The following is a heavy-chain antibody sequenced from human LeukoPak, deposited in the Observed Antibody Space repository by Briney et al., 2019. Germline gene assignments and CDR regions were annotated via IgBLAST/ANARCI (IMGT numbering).Heavy chain of an antibody. Sequence: SETLSLTCAVYGGSFSGYYWSWIRQPPGKGLEWIGEINHSGSTNYNPSLKSRVTISVDRSKNQFSVKLSSVTAADTAVYYCARGDSSGYRFWGQGTLVTVSS. J-gene: IGHJ4*02. D-gene: IGHD3-22*01. CDR1: GGSFSGYY. V-gene: IGHV4-34*01. CDR2: INHSGST. CDR3: ARGDSSGYRF.